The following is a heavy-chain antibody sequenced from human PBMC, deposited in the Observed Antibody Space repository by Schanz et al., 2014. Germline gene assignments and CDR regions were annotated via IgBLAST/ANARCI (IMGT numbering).Heavy chain of an antibody. J-gene: IGHJ3*02. Sequence: QVQLQESGPGLVKPSQTLSLTCTVSGGSVSSGGDYWSWIRQHPGKGLEWIGFISYSGSTYYNPSLKSRVAISVDTSKNQFSLNLGSATAADTAVYYCARDRGHGDLPGDIWGQGTMVTVSS. D-gene: IGHD4-17*01. CDR1: GGSVSSGGDY. CDR3: ARDRGHGDLPGDI. CDR2: ISYSGST. V-gene: IGHV4-31*03.